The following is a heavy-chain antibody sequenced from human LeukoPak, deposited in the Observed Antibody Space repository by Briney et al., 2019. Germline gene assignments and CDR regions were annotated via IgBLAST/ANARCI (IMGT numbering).Heavy chain of an antibody. V-gene: IGHV1-69*13. CDR1: GGTFSSYA. D-gene: IGHD2-15*01. J-gene: IGHJ4*02. CDR3: ATDCSGGSCPSHY. Sequence: ASVKVSCKASGGTFSSYAISWVRQAPGQGLEWMGGIIPIFGTANYAQKFQGRVTITADESTSTAYMELSSLRSEDTAVYYCATDCSGGSCPSHYWGQGTLVTVSS. CDR2: IIPIFGTA.